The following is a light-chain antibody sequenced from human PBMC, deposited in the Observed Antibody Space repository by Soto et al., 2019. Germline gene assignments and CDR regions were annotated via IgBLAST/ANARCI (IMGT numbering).Light chain of an antibody. CDR3: QQLNSYPLT. CDR2: SAS. J-gene: IGKJ4*01. CDR1: QGISSY. Sequence: DIQLTQSPSFLSASVGDRVAITCRASQGISSYLAWYQKKPGTAPKLLIHSASTLQSGVPSRFSGSGSGTEFTLTISSLQPEDFAIYYCQQLNSYPLTVGGGTKVEIK. V-gene: IGKV1-9*01.